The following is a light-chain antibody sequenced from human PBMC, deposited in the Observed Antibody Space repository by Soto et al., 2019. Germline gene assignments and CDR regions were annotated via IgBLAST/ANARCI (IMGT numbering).Light chain of an antibody. CDR3: QQYNNWLT. V-gene: IGKV3D-15*01. Sequence: EIVFTQSPGTLSLSPGERATLSCRASQSVSNNYLAWYQQKPGKAPRLLIYGASNRATGIPDRLSGSGSGTEFTLPISSLQSEDFAVYYCQQYNNWLTFGGGTKVDIK. CDR2: GAS. J-gene: IGKJ4*01. CDR1: QSVSNN.